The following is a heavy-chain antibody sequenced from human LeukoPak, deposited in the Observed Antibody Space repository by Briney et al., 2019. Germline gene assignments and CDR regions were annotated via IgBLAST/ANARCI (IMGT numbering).Heavy chain of an antibody. J-gene: IGHJ4*02. D-gene: IGHD5-12*01. Sequence: GTSVKVSCKASGGTFSNYAISWVRQARGQGLEWVGGMIPIFRTANYAQKFPGRTTITADESTSTAYMELSSLRSKDTAVYYSARGYSGYDYGLWYYFDSWGQGTLVTVSS. CDR3: ARGYSGYDYGLWYYFDS. CDR1: GGTFSNYA. CDR2: MIPIFRTA. V-gene: IGHV1-69*01.